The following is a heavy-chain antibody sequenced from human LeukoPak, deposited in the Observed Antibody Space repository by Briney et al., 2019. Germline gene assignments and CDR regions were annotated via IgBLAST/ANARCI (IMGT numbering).Heavy chain of an antibody. Sequence: GGSLRLSCAASGFTFSSYAMHWVRQAPGKGLEWVAVISYDGSNKYYADSVKGRFTISRDNSKNTLYLQMNSLRAEDTAVYYCARGKGDYDTKSDYWGQGTLVTVSS. CDR2: ISYDGSNK. D-gene: IGHD3-22*01. V-gene: IGHV3-30-3*01. CDR3: ARGKGDYDTKSDY. CDR1: GFTFSSYA. J-gene: IGHJ4*02.